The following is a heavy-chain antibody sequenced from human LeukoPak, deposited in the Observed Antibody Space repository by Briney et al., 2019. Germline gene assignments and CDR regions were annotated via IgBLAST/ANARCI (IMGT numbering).Heavy chain of an antibody. J-gene: IGHJ6*03. CDR3: ARVPKVGAILYYYYYMDV. CDR1: GGTFSSYA. V-gene: IGHV1-69*05. Sequence: SVKVSCKASGGTFSSYAISWVRQAPGRGLEWMGGIIPIFGTANYAQKFQGRVTITTDESTSTAYMELSSLRSEDTAVYYCARVPKVGAILYYYYYMDVWGKGTTVTVSS. D-gene: IGHD3-3*01. CDR2: IIPIFGTA.